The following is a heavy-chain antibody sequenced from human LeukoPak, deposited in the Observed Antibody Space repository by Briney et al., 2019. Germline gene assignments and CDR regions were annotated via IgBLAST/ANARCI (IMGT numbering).Heavy chain of an antibody. CDR3: AREKYYVYFDY. V-gene: IGHV3-11*01. CDR2: ISGSGRTI. CDR1: GFIFSDYY. J-gene: IGHJ4*02. D-gene: IGHD3-10*02. Sequence: GTSLRLSCAASGFIFSDYYMSWIRQAPGKGLEWVSHISGSGRTIYDADSAKGRFTTSRDNAQNSLYLQMNGLRAEDTAVYYCAREKYYVYFDYWGQGTLVTVSS.